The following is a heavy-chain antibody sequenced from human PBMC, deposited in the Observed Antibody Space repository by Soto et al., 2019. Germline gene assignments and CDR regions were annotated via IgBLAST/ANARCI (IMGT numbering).Heavy chain of an antibody. V-gene: IGHV3-33*01. CDR2: IWYDGTNK. CDR3: ARALDSSGYSSGYYFDH. D-gene: IGHD3-22*01. CDR1: GFTFSTYG. Sequence: LRLSCAASGFTFSTYGMHWVRQAPGKGLEWVAVIWYDGTNKYYADSVKGRFTISRDNSKNTLYLRMNSLRAEDTAVYYCARALDSSGYSSGYYFDHWGQGILVTVSS. J-gene: IGHJ4*02.